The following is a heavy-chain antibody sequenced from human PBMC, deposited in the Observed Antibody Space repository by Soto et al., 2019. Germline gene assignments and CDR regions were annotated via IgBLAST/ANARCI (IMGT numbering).Heavy chain of an antibody. CDR2: TSYDGGYK. D-gene: IGHD4-17*01. J-gene: IGHJ2*01. CDR3: AKGTTVTPWRYFDL. Sequence: QGQLVESGGGVVQPGRSLRLSCEASRFTFSSYGMHWVRQAPGKGLEWVAVTSYDGGYKNYADSVKGRFTISRDNSRNTLYLQMNSLRGEDTAVYYCAKGTTVTPWRYFDLWGRGTLVTVSP. CDR1: RFTFSSYG. V-gene: IGHV3-30*18.